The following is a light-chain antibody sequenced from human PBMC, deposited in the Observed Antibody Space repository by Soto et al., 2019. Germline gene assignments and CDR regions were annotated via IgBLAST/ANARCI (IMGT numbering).Light chain of an antibody. V-gene: IGKV1-5*03. Sequence: DIQMTQSPSTLSASVGDRLTIACRASQSISNWLAWYQQKPGKAPKLLIYKASTLKSGAPSRFSGSGSGTEFTLTISSLQPEDFATYYCQQSFGTTWTFGRGTKVDI. CDR3: QQSFGTTWT. CDR1: QSISNW. CDR2: KAS. J-gene: IGKJ1*01.